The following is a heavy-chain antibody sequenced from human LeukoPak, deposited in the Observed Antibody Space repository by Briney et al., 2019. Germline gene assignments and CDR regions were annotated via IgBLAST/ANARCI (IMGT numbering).Heavy chain of an antibody. J-gene: IGHJ4*02. D-gene: IGHD3-22*01. CDR3: ARDLYYDSSGYYSPHY. Sequence: GGSLRLSCAASGFTFSSYAMSWVRQAPGKGLEWVSVISGSGDNTYYADSVKGRFTISRDNSKNTLYLQMNSLRAEDTAVYYCARDLYYDSSGYYSPHYWGQGTLVTVSS. V-gene: IGHV3-23*01. CDR2: ISGSGDNT. CDR1: GFTFSSYA.